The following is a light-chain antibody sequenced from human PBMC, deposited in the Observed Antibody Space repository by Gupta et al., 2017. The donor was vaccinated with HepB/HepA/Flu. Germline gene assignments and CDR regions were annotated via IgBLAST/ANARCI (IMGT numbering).Light chain of an antibody. CDR1: QSISSY. J-gene: IGKJ2*04. CDR2: AAS. CDR3: QQSYSTPRCS. V-gene: IGKV1-39*01. Sequence: DIQMTQSPYSLSASVGDRVTITCRASQSISSYLNWYQQKPGKAPKLLIYAASSLQSGVPSRFSGSGSGTDFTLTISSLQPEDFATYYCQQSYSTPRCSFGQGTKLEIK.